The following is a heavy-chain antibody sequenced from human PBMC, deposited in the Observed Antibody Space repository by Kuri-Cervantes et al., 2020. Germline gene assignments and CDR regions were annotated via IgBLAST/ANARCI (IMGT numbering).Heavy chain of an antibody. D-gene: IGHD2-2*01. J-gene: IGHJ4*02. Sequence: SVKVSCKASGGTFSSYAISWVRQAPGQGLEWMGGIIPIFGTANYAQKFQGRVTITADESTSTAYMELSSLRSEDTAVYYCASLGYCTSTSCYEDPVHSDYWGQGTLVTVSS. CDR1: GGTFSSYA. CDR3: ASLGYCTSTSCYEDPVHSDY. V-gene: IGHV1-69*13. CDR2: IIPIFGTA.